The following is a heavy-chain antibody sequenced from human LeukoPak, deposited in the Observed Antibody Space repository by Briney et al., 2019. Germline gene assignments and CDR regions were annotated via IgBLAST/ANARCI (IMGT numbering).Heavy chain of an antibody. J-gene: IGHJ4*02. CDR2: ISGRGGST. CDR1: GFSFGSYA. D-gene: IGHD6-19*01. Sequence: GGSLRLSCAASGFSFGSYAMSWVRQAPGKGLEWVSAISGRGGSTYYADSVKGRFTISRDNSKNTLYLQMNSLRAEDTAVYYCAKDRGSGWPQFDYWGQGTLVTVST. CDR3: AKDRGSGWPQFDY. V-gene: IGHV3-23*01.